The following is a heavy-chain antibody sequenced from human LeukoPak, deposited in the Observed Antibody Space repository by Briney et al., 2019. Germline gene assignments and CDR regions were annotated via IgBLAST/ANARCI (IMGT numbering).Heavy chain of an antibody. Sequence: GASVKVSCKVSGYTLTELSMHWVRQAPGKGLEWMGGFDPEDGETIYAQKFQGRVTMTEDTSTDTAYMELSSLRSEDTAVYYCAKALEYSSGPVGWFDPWGQGTLSPSPQ. J-gene: IGHJ5*02. CDR3: AKALEYSSGPVGWFDP. CDR2: FDPEDGET. D-gene: IGHD6-19*01. CDR1: GYTLTELS. V-gene: IGHV1-24*01.